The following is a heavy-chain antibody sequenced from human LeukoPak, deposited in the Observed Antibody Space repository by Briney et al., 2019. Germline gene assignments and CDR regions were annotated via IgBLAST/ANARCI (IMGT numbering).Heavy chain of an antibody. CDR3: ARDERGYSYGPAEGDY. Sequence: ASVKVSCKASGYTFTGYYMHWVRQAPGQGLEWMGRINPNSGGTNYAQKFQGRVTMTRDTSISTAYMELSRLRSDDTAVYYCARDERGYSYGPAEGDYWGQGTLVTVSS. CDR1: GYTFTGYY. J-gene: IGHJ4*02. D-gene: IGHD5-18*01. CDR2: INPNSGGT. V-gene: IGHV1-2*06.